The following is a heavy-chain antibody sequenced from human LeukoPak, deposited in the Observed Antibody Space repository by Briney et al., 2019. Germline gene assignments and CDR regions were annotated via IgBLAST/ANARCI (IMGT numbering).Heavy chain of an antibody. CDR3: AKPYCTNGVCYGYFQH. CDR1: GFTFSSYG. J-gene: IGHJ1*01. V-gene: IGHV3-30*02. D-gene: IGHD2-8*01. CDR2: IRHDESNK. Sequence: GGSLRLSCAASGFTFSSYGMHWVRQAPGKGLEWVAFIRHDESNKNYADSVKGRFTISRDNSKNTLYLQMNSLRAEDTAVYYCAKPYCTNGVCYGYFQHWGQGTLVTVSS.